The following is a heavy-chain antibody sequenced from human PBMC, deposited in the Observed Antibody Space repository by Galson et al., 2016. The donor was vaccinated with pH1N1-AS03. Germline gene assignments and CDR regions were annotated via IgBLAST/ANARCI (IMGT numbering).Heavy chain of an antibody. CDR1: EFSLTTSGVG. V-gene: IGHV2-5*02. CDR2: IYWDDDK. Sequence: PALVKPTQTLTLTCTFSEFSLTTSGVGVAWIRQPPGKALEWLALIYWDDDKRYSPSLKNRLTITKDSFRKKVVLSMTNKGPVDTAIYYFSHCLSQVEGTVRFDPWGQGNLVTVSS. CDR3: SHCLSQVEGTVRFDP. D-gene: IGHD2-8*02. J-gene: IGHJ5*02.